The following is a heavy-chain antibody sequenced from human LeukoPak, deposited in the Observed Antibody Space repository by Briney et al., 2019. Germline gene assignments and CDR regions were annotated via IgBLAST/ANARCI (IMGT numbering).Heavy chain of an antibody. Sequence: PSETLSLTCAVSGGSISSGGYSWSWIRQTPGKGLEWIAYIHDSGSTYYNPSLKSRVTISVDTSKNQFSLKLSSVTAADTAVYYCARGLRYSGYDPWRAHYYYYYYMDVWGKGTTVTVSS. CDR3: ARGLRYSGYDPWRAHYYYYYYMDV. D-gene: IGHD5-12*01. J-gene: IGHJ6*03. CDR2: IHDSGST. CDR1: GGSISSGGYS. V-gene: IGHV4-30-4*07.